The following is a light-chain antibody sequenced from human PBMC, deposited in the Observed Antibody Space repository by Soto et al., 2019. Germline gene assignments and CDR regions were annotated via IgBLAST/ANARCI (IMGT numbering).Light chain of an antibody. Sequence: QAVVTQESSFSVSPGGTVTLTCGLSSGSVSTSYYPSWYQQNPGQAPRTLLYSTNTRSSGVPDRFSGSILGNKAALTITGAQADDESVYFRALYMSGGSSVFGGGTKVTVL. CDR3: ALYMSGGSSV. J-gene: IGLJ2*01. CDR2: STN. V-gene: IGLV8-61*01. CDR1: SGSVSTSYY.